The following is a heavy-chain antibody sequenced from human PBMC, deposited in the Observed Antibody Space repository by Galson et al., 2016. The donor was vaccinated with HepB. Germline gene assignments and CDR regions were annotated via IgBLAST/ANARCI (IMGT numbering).Heavy chain of an antibody. CDR3: AKDPIPAAAF. CDR2: ISASGGRT. Sequence: SLRLSCAASGFPFSSYAMAWVRQAPGKGLEWVSVISASGGRTSYADSVRGRFTLSRDNPKNILYLQMNSLTVEDTAIYHCAKDPIPAAAFWGQGTLVTVS. D-gene: IGHD2-2*01. J-gene: IGHJ4*02. V-gene: IGHV3-23*01. CDR1: GFPFSSYA.